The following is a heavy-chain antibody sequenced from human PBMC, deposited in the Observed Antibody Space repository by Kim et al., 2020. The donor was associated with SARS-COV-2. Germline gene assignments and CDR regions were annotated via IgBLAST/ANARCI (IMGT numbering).Heavy chain of an antibody. V-gene: IGHV3-30*18. J-gene: IGHJ4*02. Sequence: GGSPRLSCAASGFTFSSYGMHWVRQAPGKGLEWVAVISYDGSNKYYADSVKGRFTISRDNSKNTLYLQMNSLRAEDTAVYYCAKGYSGSYYGYFDYWGQG. CDR1: GFTFSSYG. CDR2: ISYDGSNK. D-gene: IGHD1-26*01. CDR3: AKGYSGSYYGYFDY.